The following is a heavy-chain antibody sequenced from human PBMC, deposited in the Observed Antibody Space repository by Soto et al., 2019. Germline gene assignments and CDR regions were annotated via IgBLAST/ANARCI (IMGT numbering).Heavy chain of an antibody. D-gene: IGHD4-4*01. V-gene: IGHV4-39*07. CDR1: GGSISSSSYY. Sequence: SETLSLTCTVSGGSISSSSYYWGWIRQPPGKGLEWIGSLFYSGSTYYNPSLKCRLTISVDTSKNQFSLKASDSALYYCARGKYSSPRGGLDVWGQGTPVTVSS. CDR3: ARGKYSSPRGGLDV. J-gene: IGHJ6*02. CDR2: LFYSGST.